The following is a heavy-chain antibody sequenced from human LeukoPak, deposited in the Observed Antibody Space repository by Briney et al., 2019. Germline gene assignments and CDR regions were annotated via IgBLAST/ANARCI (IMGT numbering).Heavy chain of an antibody. CDR1: GFTFSSYA. V-gene: IGHV3-30-3*01. Sequence: PGGSLRLSCAASGFTFSSYAMHWVRQAPGKGLEWVAVISYDGSNKYYADSVKGRFTISRDNSKNTLFLQMSSLRAEDTAVYSCARDDYTQYYFDYWGQGTLVTVSS. J-gene: IGHJ4*02. D-gene: IGHD4-11*01. CDR3: ARDDYTQYYFDY. CDR2: ISYDGSNK.